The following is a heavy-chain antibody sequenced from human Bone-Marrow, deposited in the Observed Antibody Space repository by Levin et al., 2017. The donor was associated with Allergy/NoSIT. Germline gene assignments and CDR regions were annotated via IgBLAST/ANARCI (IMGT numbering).Heavy chain of an antibody. CDR1: GFLLSTSGVG. CDR3: AHIHTRYYYDSSGYCEDAFDI. Sequence: SGPTLVKPTQTLTLTCTFSGFLLSTSGVGVGWIRQPPGKALEWLAPIYWNDDKRYSPSLKSRRTITKDTSKNQVVLTMTNMDPVDTATYYCAHIHTRYYYDSSGYCEDAFDIWGQGTMVTVSS. CDR2: IYWNDDK. V-gene: IGHV2-5*01. J-gene: IGHJ3*02. D-gene: IGHD3-22*01.